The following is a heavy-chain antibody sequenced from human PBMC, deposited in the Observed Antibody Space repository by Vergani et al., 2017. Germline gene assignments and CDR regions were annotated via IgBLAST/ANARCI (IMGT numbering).Heavy chain of an antibody. CDR2: IIPIFGTA. CDR3: ARDVAVAGNGGFSQYYYYGMDV. Sequence: QVQLVQSGAEVKKPGSSVKVSCKASGGTFSSYAISWVRQAPGQGLEWMGGIIPIFGTANYAQKFQGRVTITADKSTSTAYMELSSLRSEDTAVYYCARDVAVAGNGGFSQYYYYGMDVWGQGTTVTVSS. J-gene: IGHJ6*02. V-gene: IGHV1-69*06. CDR1: GGTFSSYA. D-gene: IGHD6-19*01.